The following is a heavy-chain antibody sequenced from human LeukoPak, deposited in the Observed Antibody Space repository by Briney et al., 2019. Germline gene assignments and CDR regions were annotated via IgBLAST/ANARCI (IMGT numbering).Heavy chain of an antibody. CDR1: GFTFRDFS. V-gene: IGHV3-43*02. Sequence: GGSLRLSCAASGFTFRDFSMHWVRQAPGKGLEWVSLISGDESATHYADSVKGRFTISRDNSKHSVYLQMTGLTVEDTAFYYCATGNNSFSFTFDYWGQGALVTVSS. D-gene: IGHD2/OR15-2a*01. J-gene: IGHJ4*02. CDR3: ATGNNSFSFTFDY. CDR2: ISGDESAT.